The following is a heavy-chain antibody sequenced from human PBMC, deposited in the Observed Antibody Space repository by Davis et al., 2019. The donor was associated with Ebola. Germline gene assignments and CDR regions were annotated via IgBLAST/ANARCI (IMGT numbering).Heavy chain of an antibody. V-gene: IGHV4-4*02. CDR3: ARVADGYYGADV. Sequence: MPSETLSLTCAVSGGSISSSNWWRWVRQPPGKGLEWIGEIYHSGSTNYNPSLKSRVTISVDKSKNQFSLHLNSVTPDDTAVYYCARVADGYYGADVWGQGTTVTVSS. CDR1: GGSISSSNW. CDR2: IYHSGST. J-gene: IGHJ6*02.